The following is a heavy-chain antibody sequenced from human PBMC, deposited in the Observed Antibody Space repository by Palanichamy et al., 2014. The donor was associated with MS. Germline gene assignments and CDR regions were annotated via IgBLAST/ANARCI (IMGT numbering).Heavy chain of an antibody. CDR3: ARDRGYAGHDWGLDY. V-gene: IGHV3-74*01. CDR1: GFTISTFR. Sequence: EVQLVESGGGLVXPGGSLRLSCAASGFTISTFRMHWVRQAPGKGLMWVSRANVNGRRTTYADSVKGRFTLSRDDAKNTLVLQMNSLRAEDTAIYYCARDRGYAGHDWGLDYWGQGALVTVSS. CDR2: ANVNGRRT. D-gene: IGHD2-2*01. J-gene: IGHJ4*02.